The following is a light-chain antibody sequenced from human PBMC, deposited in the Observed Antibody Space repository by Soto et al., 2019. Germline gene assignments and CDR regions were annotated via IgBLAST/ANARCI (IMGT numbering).Light chain of an antibody. V-gene: IGLV2-23*01. Sequence: QSVLTQPASVSGSPGQSITISCTGISNDVGTYNLVSWYQHHPGKAPKLIIYEASKRPSGVPNRFSGSKSGNTASLTISGLHAEDEADYYCCSYGRSVVFGGGTMVTVL. J-gene: IGLJ2*01. CDR1: SNDVGTYNL. CDR2: EAS. CDR3: CSYGRSVV.